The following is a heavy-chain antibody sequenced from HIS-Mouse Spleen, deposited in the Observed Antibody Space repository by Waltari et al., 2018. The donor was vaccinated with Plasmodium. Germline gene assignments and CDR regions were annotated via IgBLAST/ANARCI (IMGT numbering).Heavy chain of an antibody. V-gene: IGHV3-21*01. CDR3: AREDTLTGYYNDYWYFDL. D-gene: IGHD3-9*01. CDR2: ISSSSSYI. J-gene: IGHJ2*01. CDR1: GFTFSSYS. Sequence: EVQLVESGGGLVKPGGSLRLACAASGFTFSSYSMNLVRQDPGKGLEWVSSISSSSSYIYYADSVKGRFTISRDNAKNSLYLQMNSLRAEDTAVYYCAREDTLTGYYNDYWYFDLWGRGTLVTVSS.